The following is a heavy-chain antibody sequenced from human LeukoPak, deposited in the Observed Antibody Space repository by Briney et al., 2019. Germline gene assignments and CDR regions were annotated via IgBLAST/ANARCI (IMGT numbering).Heavy chain of an antibody. V-gene: IGHV1-69*04. CDR3: ARENAGTTSPDYYYYYYGMDV. Sequence: SVKVTCKASGGTFSSYTISWVRQAPGQGLEWMGRIIPIVGIANYAQKFQGRVTITADKSTSTAYMELSSLRSEDTAVYYRARENAGTTSPDYYYYYYGMDVWGQGTTVTVSS. CDR2: IIPIVGIA. J-gene: IGHJ6*02. CDR1: GGTFSSYT. D-gene: IGHD1-7*01.